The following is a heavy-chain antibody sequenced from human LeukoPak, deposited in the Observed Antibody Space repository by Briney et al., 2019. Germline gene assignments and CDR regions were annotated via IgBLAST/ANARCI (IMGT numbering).Heavy chain of an antibody. J-gene: IGHJ5*02. D-gene: IGHD4/OR15-4a*01. CDR3: AKETQVLSGFDP. Sequence: GGSLRLSCAASGFTFSSYAMSWVRQAPGKGLEWVSAISGGGGRTNYADSVKGRFTISRDNSKNTLYLQMNSLRAEDTAVYHCAKETQVLSGFDPWGQGTLVTVSS. CDR1: GFTFSSYA. V-gene: IGHV3-23*01. CDR2: ISGGGGRT.